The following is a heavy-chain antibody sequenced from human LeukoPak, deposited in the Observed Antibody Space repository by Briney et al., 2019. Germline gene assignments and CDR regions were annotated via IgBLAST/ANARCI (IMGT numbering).Heavy chain of an antibody. V-gene: IGHV3-11*01. Sequence: GGSLRLSCAASGFTFGDYYMNWIRQAPGKGLEWVAYISGSGTTLFYAESVKGRFTISRDNSKNTLYLQMNSLRAEDTAVYYCAKHSWIQLWLDWGQGTLVTVSS. CDR3: AKHSWIQLWLD. D-gene: IGHD5-18*01. CDR1: GFTFGDYY. J-gene: IGHJ4*02. CDR2: ISGSGTTL.